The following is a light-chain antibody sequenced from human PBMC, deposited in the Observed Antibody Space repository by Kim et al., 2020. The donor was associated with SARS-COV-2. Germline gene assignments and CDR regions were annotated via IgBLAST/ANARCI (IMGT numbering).Light chain of an antibody. CDR1: SGSIDDNY. CDR3: QSYNSSNVV. Sequence: GRTVTITCTRSSGSIDDNYVQWYQQRPGGAPTPVIYEDDQRPSGVPDRFSGSIDSSSNSASLTISGLKTEDEADYYCQSYNSSNVVFGGGTQLTVL. CDR2: EDD. V-gene: IGLV6-57*03. J-gene: IGLJ2*01.